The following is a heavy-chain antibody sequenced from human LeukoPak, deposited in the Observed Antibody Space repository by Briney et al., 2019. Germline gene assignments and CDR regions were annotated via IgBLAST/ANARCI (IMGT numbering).Heavy chain of an antibody. CDR3: AELGITMIGGV. Sequence: GGSLRLSCAASGFTFSTYWMNWVRQAPGRGLEWVSYISSSGSTIFYADSVKGRFTISRDNAKNSLYLQMNSLRAEDTAVYYCAELGITMIGGVWGKGTTVTISS. V-gene: IGHV3-48*04. J-gene: IGHJ6*04. CDR1: GFTFSTYW. D-gene: IGHD3-10*02. CDR2: ISSSGSTI.